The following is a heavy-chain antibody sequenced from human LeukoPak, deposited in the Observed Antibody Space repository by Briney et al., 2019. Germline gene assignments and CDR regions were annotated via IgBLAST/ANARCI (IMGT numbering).Heavy chain of an antibody. J-gene: IGHJ4*02. Sequence: GGSLRHSFAASGFTLSSYAMHRVRQAPPKGLPTVAVISYDGSNKYYADSVKDRFTISRDNSKNTLYLQMNSLRAEDTAVYSCARGSSGWYSEGYFDYWGQGTLVTVSS. CDR1: GFTLSSYA. V-gene: IGHV3-30*04. CDR2: ISYDGSNK. D-gene: IGHD6-19*01. CDR3: ARGSSGWYSEGYFDY.